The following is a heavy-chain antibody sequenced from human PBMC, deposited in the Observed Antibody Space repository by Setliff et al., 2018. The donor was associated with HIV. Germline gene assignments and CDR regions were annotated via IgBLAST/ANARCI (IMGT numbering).Heavy chain of an antibody. J-gene: IGHJ6*02. Sequence: GGSLRLSCAASGFTFSNYALHWARQAPGKGLEWVAVISFDGSHKYYADSLKGRFTISRDNSINTIYLQMNSLRTEDTAVYYCAKSRTIYGEVIIQWAYMDVWGQGTTVTVSS. CDR1: GFTFSNYA. CDR2: ISFDGSHK. V-gene: IGHV3-30*18. D-gene: IGHD3-3*01. CDR3: AKSRTIYGEVIIQWAYMDV.